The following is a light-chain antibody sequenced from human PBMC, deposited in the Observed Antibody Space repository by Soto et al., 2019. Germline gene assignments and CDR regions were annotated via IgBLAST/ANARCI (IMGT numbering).Light chain of an antibody. J-gene: IGKJ4*01. CDR2: GAF. Sequence: EIVMTQSPATLSVSPGERVTLSCRASQSVKTNLAWYQQRPGQAPRLLVYGAFTRAPGIPARFYGSGFGTDFTLTISSLQSEDFAVYYCQQYVNLLVTFGGGTKVE. CDR1: QSVKTN. V-gene: IGKV3-15*01. CDR3: QQYVNLLVT.